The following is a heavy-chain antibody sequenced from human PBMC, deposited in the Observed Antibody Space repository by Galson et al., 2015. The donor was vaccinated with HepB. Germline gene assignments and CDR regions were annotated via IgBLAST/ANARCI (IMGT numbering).Heavy chain of an antibody. CDR2: IIPIFGTA. Sequence: SVKVSCKASGGAFSSYAISWVRQAPGQGLEWMGGIIPIFGTANYAQKFQGRVTITADESTSTAYMELSSLRSEDTAVYYCARGGRFLEWLSNRLDYWGQGTLVTVSS. V-gene: IGHV1-69*13. CDR3: ARGGRFLEWLSNRLDY. CDR1: GGAFSSYA. J-gene: IGHJ4*02. D-gene: IGHD3-3*01.